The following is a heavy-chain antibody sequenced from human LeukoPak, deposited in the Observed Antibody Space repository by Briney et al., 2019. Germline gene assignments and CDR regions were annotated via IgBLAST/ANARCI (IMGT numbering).Heavy chain of an antibody. V-gene: IGHV4-34*01. D-gene: IGHD3-10*01. J-gene: IGHJ1*01. CDR2: INHSGTT. Sequence: PSETLSLTCAVYGESFSGYFWTWIRQSPGKGLEWIGDINHSGTTHYNPSVKSRVTISLDTSKNHFSVKLGSVTAADTAVYYCARGGNSSRSGDFQHWGQGTLVTVSS. CDR1: GESFSGYF. CDR3: ARGGNSSRSGDFQH.